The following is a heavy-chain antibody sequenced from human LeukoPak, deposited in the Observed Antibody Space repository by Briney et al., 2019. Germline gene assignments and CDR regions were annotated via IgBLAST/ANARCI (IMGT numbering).Heavy chain of an antibody. D-gene: IGHD2-15*01. CDR1: GYTFTDYA. CDR3: ARGEGYCSGGSCRDYPPYYMDV. CDR2: INTNTGNP. V-gene: IGHV7-4-1*02. Sequence: ASVKVSCKASGYTFTDYALHWVRQAPGQSLEWMGWINTNTGNPTYAQGFTGRFVFSLDTSVSTAYLQISSLKAEDTAVYYCARGEGYCSGGSCRDYPPYYMDVWGKGTTVTVSS. J-gene: IGHJ6*03.